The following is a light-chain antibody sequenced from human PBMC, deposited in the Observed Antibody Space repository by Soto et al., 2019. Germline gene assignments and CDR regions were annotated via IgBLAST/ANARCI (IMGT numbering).Light chain of an antibody. V-gene: IGKV1-12*01. CDR2: PAS. J-gene: IGKJ4*01. Sequence: DIQMTQSPSPVSASVVDRVTITCRASQAIGYWLAWYQQKPGKAPKLLIYPASNLQSEVPSRFSGSGSGTDFTLTISSLQPEDFAIYYCQQENSFPLTFGGGTKVEIK. CDR1: QAIGYW. CDR3: QQENSFPLT.